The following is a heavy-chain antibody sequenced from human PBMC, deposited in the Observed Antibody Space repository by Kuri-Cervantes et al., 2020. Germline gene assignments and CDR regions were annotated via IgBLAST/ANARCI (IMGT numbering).Heavy chain of an antibody. CDR2: ISSSSSYI. D-gene: IGHD6-13*01. CDR3: ARGALSSSWYWSFDY. CDR1: GFTFSSYS. Sequence: LSLTCAASGFTFSSYSMNWVRQAPGKGLEWVSSISSSSSYIYYADSVKGRFTISRDNAKNSLYLQMNSLRAEDTAVYYCARGALSSSWYWSFDYWGQGTLVTVSS. J-gene: IGHJ4*02. V-gene: IGHV3-21*01.